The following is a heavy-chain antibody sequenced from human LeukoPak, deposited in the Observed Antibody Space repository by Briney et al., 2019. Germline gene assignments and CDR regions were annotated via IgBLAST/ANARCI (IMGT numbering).Heavy chain of an antibody. CDR2: IYYSGST. V-gene: IGHV4-59*01. Sequence: PSETLSLTCTVSGGSIRSYYWNWIRQPPGKGLEWIGYIYYSGSTNYNPSLKSRVTISVDTSKNQFSLKLNSVTAADTAVYYCARWVYESSGYRWFDPWGQGTLVTVSS. CDR1: GGSIRSYY. CDR3: ARWVYESSGYRWFDP. J-gene: IGHJ5*02. D-gene: IGHD3-22*01.